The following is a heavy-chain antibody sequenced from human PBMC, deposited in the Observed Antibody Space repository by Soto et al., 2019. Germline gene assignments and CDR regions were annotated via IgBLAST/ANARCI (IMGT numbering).Heavy chain of an antibody. CDR3: AREREGHFDY. J-gene: IGHJ4*02. Sequence: GGSLRFSCAASGFTVSSNYMSWVRQAPGKGLEWVSVIYSGGSTYYADSVKGRFTISRDNSKNTLYLQMNSLRAEDTAVYYCAREREGHFDYWGQGTLVTVSS. CDR2: IYSGGST. V-gene: IGHV3-53*01. CDR1: GFTVSSNY.